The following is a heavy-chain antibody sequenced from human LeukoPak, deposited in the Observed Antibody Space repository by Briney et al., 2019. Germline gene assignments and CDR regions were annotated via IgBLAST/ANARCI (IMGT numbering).Heavy chain of an antibody. CDR1: GDSIRSYY. V-gene: IGHV4-59*01. CDR3: ARATAGTGYFFDY. D-gene: IGHD6-13*01. CDR2: MFHTGST. J-gene: IGHJ4*02. Sequence: PSETLSLTCTVSGDSIRSYYWTWIRQPPGKGLEWIAYMFHTGSTNHNPSLRSRVTMSVDMSKNQFSLKLSSVTAADTAIYYCARATAGTGYFFDYWGQGALVTASS.